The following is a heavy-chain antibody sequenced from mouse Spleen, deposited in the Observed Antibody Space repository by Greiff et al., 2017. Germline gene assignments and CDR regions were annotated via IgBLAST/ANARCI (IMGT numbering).Heavy chain of an antibody. D-gene: IGHD1-1*01. CDR3: ARGEITLDY. CDR1: GYTFTDYY. CDR2: INPNNGGT. V-gene: IGHV1-26*01. Sequence: VQLQQSGPELVKPGASVKISCKASGYTFTDYYMNWVKQSHGKSLEWIGDINPNNGGTSYNQKFKGKATLTVDKSSSTAYMELRSLTSEDSAVYYCARGEITLDYWGQGTTLTVSS. J-gene: IGHJ2*01.